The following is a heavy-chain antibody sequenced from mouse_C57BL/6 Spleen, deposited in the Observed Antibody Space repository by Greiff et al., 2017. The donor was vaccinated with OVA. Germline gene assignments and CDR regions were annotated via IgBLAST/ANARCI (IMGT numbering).Heavy chain of an antibody. CDR1: GFTFSDYY. CDR2: ISNGGGST. V-gene: IGHV5-12*01. J-gene: IGHJ1*03. CDR3: ARLESSYWYFDV. D-gene: IGHD6-2*01. Sequence: EVMLVESGGGLVQPGGSLKLSCAASGFTFSDYYMYWVRQTPEKRLEWVAYISNGGGSTYYPDTVKGRFTISRDNAKNTLYLQMSRLKSEDTAMYYCARLESSYWYFDVWGTGTTVTVSS.